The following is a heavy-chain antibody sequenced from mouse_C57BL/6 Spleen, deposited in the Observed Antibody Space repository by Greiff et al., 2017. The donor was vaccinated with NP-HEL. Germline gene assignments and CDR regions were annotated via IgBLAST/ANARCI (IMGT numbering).Heavy chain of an antibody. D-gene: IGHD1-1*01. Sequence: QVHVKQSGTELVKPGASVKLSCKASGYTFTGYWIHWVKQRPGQGLEWIGNINPSNGGTNYNEKFKSKATLTVDKSSSTAYMQLSSLTSEDSAVYYCAGLGATVVGWGQGTLVTVSA. CDR2: INPSNGGT. CDR3: AGLGATVVG. CDR1: GYTFTGYW. V-gene: IGHV1-53*01. J-gene: IGHJ3*01.